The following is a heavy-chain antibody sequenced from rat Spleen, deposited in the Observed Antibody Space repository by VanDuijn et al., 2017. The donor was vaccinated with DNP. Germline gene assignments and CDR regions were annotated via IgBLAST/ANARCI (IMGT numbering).Heavy chain of an antibody. D-gene: IGHD1-6*01. CDR2: ITYSGST. CDR1: GYSITSNY. CDR3: ATQYYGLDY. Sequence: EVQLQESGPGLVKPSQSLSLTCSVTGYSITSNYWGWIRQFPGNKMEYIGHITYSGSTNYNPSLKSRISITRDTSKNQFFLHLNSVTTEDTATYYCATQYYGLDYWGQGVMVTVSS. V-gene: IGHV3-1*01. J-gene: IGHJ2*01.